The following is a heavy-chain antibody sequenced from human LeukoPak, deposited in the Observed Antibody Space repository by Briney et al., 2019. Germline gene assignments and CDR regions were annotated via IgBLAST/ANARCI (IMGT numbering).Heavy chain of an antibody. CDR1: GDIFFNFW. V-gene: IGHV5-51*01. CDR2: IYPGDSDT. CDR3: ARGLPPDY. J-gene: IGHJ4*02. D-gene: IGHD2-15*01. Sequence: GESLQISCRGGGDIFFNFWIAWVRRVPGKGLEWMGIIYPGDSDTRYSPSFRGQVTISADKSISTAYLQWSSLKASDTAMYYCARGLPPDYWGQGTLVTVSS.